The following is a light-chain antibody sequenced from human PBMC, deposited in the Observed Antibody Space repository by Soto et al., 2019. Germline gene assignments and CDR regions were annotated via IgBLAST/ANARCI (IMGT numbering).Light chain of an antibody. CDR3: QQYGSSPWT. CDR2: GAS. J-gene: IGKJ1*01. V-gene: IGKV3-20*01. CDR1: QSVSSSY. Sequence: EIVLTQSPGTLSLSPGERATLSCRASQSVSSSYLAWYQQKPGQAPRHLIYGASSRAIGIPDRFSGSGSGTDFTLTISRLEPADFAVYYCQQYGSSPWTFGQGTKVEIK.